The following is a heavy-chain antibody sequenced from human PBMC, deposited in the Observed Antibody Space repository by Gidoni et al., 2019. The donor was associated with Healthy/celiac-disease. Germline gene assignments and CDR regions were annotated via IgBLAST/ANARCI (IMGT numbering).Heavy chain of an antibody. V-gene: IGHV3-23*01. CDR1: GFTFSRYA. D-gene: IGHD1-1*01. CDR2: ISGSGGST. J-gene: IGHJ4*02. CDR3: ATPAKQLDY. Sequence: EVQLLESGGGLVQPGGSLRLPCSASGFTFSRYAMSWVRQAPGKGLEWVCAISGSGGSTYYAASVKSRFTISRDNSKNTLYLQMNTLRAEDTAVYYCATPAKQLDYWGQGTLVTVSS.